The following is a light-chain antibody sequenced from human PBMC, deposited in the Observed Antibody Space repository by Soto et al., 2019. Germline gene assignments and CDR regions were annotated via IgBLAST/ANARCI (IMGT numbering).Light chain of an antibody. J-gene: IGLJ2*01. CDR2: ANN. CDR3: TAREDNLSAVL. V-gene: IGLV1-47*02. CDR1: ASNVGTFY. Sequence: QSVLTQSPSTSATPGQGGSISCSGGASNVGTFYVSWYQHVPGTAPILLSFANNQRHSSVPDPCSGSKAGTSASLAISGLRSEDEAYSYCTAREDNLSAVLFGGGTKLTAL.